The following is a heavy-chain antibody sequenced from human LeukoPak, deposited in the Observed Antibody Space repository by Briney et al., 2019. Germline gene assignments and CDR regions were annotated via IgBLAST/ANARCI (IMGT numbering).Heavy chain of an antibody. D-gene: IGHD6-13*01. J-gene: IGHJ6*02. CDR1: GGSISSRNW. Sequence: SETLSLTCAVSGGSISSRNWWTWVRQPPGKGLEWIGEISHSGSTNYNPSLKSRVAISVDKSKNQSSLKLSSVTAADTAVYYCARGYSSSWYHPSPYYYYGMDVWGQATTVTVSS. V-gene: IGHV4-4*02. CDR3: ARGYSSSWYHPSPYYYYGMDV. CDR2: ISHSGST.